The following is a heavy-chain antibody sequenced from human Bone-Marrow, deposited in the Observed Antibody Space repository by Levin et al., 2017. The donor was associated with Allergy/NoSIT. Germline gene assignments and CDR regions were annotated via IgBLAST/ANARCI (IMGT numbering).Heavy chain of an antibody. J-gene: IGHJ4*02. V-gene: IGHV3-15*01. CDR3: TRDTVVIPASLS. CDR1: GFSFKTAW. CDR2: VKSDTEGGTA. D-gene: IGHD2-2*01. Sequence: GGSLRLSCVVSGFSFKTAWMSWVRQAPGKGLEWVGRVKSDTEGGTANYAAPVKGRFTISRDESENTLYLQMDSLKTEDTGVYYCTRDTVVIPASLSWGQGTLVSVSS.